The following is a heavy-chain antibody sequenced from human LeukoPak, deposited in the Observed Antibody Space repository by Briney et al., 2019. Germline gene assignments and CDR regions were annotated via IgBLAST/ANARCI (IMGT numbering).Heavy chain of an antibody. J-gene: IGHJ6*03. V-gene: IGHV4-34*01. CDR1: GGSFSGYY. Sequence: SETLSLTCAVYGGSFSGYYWSWLRQPPGKGLEWIGEINHSGSTNYNPSLKSRVTISVDTSKNQFSLKLSSVTAADTAVYYCARRQGYCSSTSCYFGYYYYYYMDVWGKGTTVSISS. D-gene: IGHD2-2*01. CDR2: INHSGST. CDR3: ARRQGYCSSTSCYFGYYYYYYMDV.